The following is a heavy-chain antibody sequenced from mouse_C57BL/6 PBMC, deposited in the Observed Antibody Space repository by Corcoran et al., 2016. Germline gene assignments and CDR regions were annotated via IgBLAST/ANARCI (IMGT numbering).Heavy chain of an antibody. J-gene: IGHJ2*01. D-gene: IGHD1-1*01. Sequence: QIQLVQSGPELKKPGETVKISCKASGYTFTTYGMSWVKQAPGKGLKWMGWINTYSGVPSYADDFKGRFAFSLETSASTAYLQINNLKNEDTATYFCARVRLLRYFDYWGQGTTLTVSS. V-gene: IGHV9-3*01. CDR3: ARVRLLRYFDY. CDR2: INTYSGVP. CDR1: GYTFTTYG.